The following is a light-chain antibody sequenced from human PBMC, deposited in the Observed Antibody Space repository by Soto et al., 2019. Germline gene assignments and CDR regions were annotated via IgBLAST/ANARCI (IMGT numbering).Light chain of an antibody. CDR2: NVY. CDR3: SSYTISRTYV. Sequence: LTQPASVSGSPGQSITISCTGTSSDVGAYNFVSWHQQHPGKAPKLIIYNVYDRPSGISYRFSGSKSGNTASLTISGLQGEDEADYYCSSYTISRTYVFGTGTKVTVL. J-gene: IGLJ1*01. V-gene: IGLV2-14*03. CDR1: SSDVGAYNF.